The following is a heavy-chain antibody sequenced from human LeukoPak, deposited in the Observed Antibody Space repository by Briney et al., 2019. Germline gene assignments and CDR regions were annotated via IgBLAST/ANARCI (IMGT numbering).Heavy chain of an antibody. J-gene: IGHJ4*02. CDR2: IIPILGIA. CDR3: ARAPPPLRTHFDY. Sequence: ASVKVSCKASGGTFSSYAISWVRQAPGQGLEGMGRIIPILGIANYAQKFQGRVTITADKSTSTAYMELSSLRSEDTAVYYCARAPPPLRTHFDYWGQGTLVTVSS. D-gene: IGHD4-17*01. V-gene: IGHV1-69*04. CDR1: GGTFSSYA.